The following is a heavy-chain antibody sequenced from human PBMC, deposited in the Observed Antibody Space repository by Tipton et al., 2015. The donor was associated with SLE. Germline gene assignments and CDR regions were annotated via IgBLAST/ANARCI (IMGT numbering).Heavy chain of an antibody. Sequence: TLSLTCTVSGGSISSGTYYWSWIRQPAGKGLEWIGRIFTRGSTNENLSLKSRVTMSADTSKNHFSMKLSSVIAADTAVYYCARYRGVFVATIDYWGQGTLVTVSS. CDR2: IFTRGST. CDR3: ARYRGVFVATIDY. CDR1: GGSISSGTYY. J-gene: IGHJ4*02. D-gene: IGHD3-10*01. V-gene: IGHV4-61*02.